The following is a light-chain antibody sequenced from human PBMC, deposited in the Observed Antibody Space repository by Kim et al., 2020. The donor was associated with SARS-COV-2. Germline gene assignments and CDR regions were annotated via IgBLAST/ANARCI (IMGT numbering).Light chain of an antibody. CDR1: QDISNY. J-gene: IGKJ2*01. CDR3: QQYDGLPFT. V-gene: IGKV1-33*01. Sequence: DIQMTQSPSSLSASVGDRVTITCQASQDISNYLNWFQQKPGKAPKFLIYAASNLETGVPSRFSGSGSGTDFTFTISSLQPEDIATYFCQQYDGLPFTFGQGTKLEIK. CDR2: AAS.